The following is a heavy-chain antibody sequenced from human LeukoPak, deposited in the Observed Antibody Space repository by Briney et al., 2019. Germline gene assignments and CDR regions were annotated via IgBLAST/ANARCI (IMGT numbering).Heavy chain of an antibody. CDR3: ARGLCSSTGCLDY. CDR1: GFTFSSYG. J-gene: IGHJ4*02. V-gene: IGHV3-33*01. D-gene: IGHD2-2*01. Sequence: GGSLRLSCAASGFTFSSYGMHWVRQAPGKGLEWVAVIWYDGSNKYYADSVKGRFTISRDNSKNTLYLQMNSLRAEDTAVYYCARGLCSSTGCLDYWGQGTLVTVSS. CDR2: IWYDGSNK.